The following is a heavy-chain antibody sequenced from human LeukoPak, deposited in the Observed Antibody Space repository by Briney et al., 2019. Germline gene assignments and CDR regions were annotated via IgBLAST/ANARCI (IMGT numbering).Heavy chain of an antibody. J-gene: IGHJ5*02. D-gene: IGHD6-19*01. Sequence: ASVKVSCKASGGTFSSYAISWVRQAPGQGLEWMGGIIPIFGTANYAQKFQGRVTITTDESTSTAYMELSSLRSEDTAVYYCARDLGIAVAGNNWFDPWGQGTLVTVSS. CDR2: IIPIFGTA. V-gene: IGHV1-69*05. CDR1: GGTFSSYA. CDR3: ARDLGIAVAGNNWFDP.